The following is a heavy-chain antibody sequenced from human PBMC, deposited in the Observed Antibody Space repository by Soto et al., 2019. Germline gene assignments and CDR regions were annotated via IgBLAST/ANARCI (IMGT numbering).Heavy chain of an antibody. CDR1: GGSISSYY. CDR3: ARGTTVTTLSLAY. D-gene: IGHD4-17*01. J-gene: IGHJ4*02. V-gene: IGHV4-59*01. CDR2: IYYSGST. Sequence: SETLSLTCTFSGGSISSYYWSLIRQPPGKGLEWIGYIYYSGSTNYNPSLKSRVTISVDTSKNQFSLKLSSVTAADTAVYYCARGTTVTTLSLAYWGQGTLVTVSS.